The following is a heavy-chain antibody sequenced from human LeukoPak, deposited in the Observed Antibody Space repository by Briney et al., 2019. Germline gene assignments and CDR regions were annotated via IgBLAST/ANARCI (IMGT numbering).Heavy chain of an antibody. CDR1: GGSFSGYY. V-gene: IGHV4-34*01. J-gene: IGHJ4*02. D-gene: IGHD3-3*01. CDR3: ARVSYFWSGYYMFDY. Sequence: SETLSLTCAVYGGSFSGYYWSWIRQPPGKGLEWIGEINHSGSTNYNPSLKSRVTISVDTSKNQFSLKLSSVTAADTAVYYWARVSYFWSGYYMFDYWGQGTLVTVSS. CDR2: INHSGST.